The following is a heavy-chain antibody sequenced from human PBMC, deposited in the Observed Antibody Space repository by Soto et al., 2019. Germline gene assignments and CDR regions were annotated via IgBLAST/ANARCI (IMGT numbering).Heavy chain of an antibody. J-gene: IGHJ4*02. CDR1: GGSISSSNW. Sequence: QVQLQESGPGLVKPSGTLSLTCAVSGGSISSSNWWSWVRQPPGKGLEWIGGIYHSGSTNYNTSPSSRGTIAVDKSKNQFSLKLSSLTAADKAVYYCARGDSGSAHLDYWGQGTLVTVSS. CDR3: ARGDSGSAHLDY. CDR2: IYHSGST. D-gene: IGHD5-12*01. V-gene: IGHV4-4*02.